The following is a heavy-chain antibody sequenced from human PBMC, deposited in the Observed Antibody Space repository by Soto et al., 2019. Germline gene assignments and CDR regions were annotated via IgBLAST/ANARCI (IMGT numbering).Heavy chain of an antibody. CDR3: ARRTKTYYYDSSGYYQYSYYFDY. D-gene: IGHD3-22*01. CDR1: GGSISSGSYY. V-gene: IGHV4-39*01. J-gene: IGHJ4*02. Sequence: PSETLSLTCTVSGGSISSGSYYWGWIRQPPGKGLEWIGSIYYSGSTYYNPSLKSRVTISVDTSKNQFSLKLSSVTAADTAVYYCARRTKTYYYDSSGYYQYSYYFDYWGQGTLVTVS. CDR2: IYYSGST.